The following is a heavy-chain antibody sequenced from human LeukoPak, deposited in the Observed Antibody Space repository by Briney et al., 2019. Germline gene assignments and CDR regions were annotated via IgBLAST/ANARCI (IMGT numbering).Heavy chain of an antibody. CDR2: IFHSGSA. CDR1: GGSISSYY. Sequence: PSETLSLTCTVSGGSISSYYWSWIRQPPGKGLEWIGSIFHSGSAYYNPSLKSRITTPVDTSKNQFFLKLSSVTAADTAVYYCVRDLGGGSSSGFFDYWGQGTLVTVSS. D-gene: IGHD2-15*01. J-gene: IGHJ4*02. V-gene: IGHV4-59*12. CDR3: VRDLGGGSSSGFFDY.